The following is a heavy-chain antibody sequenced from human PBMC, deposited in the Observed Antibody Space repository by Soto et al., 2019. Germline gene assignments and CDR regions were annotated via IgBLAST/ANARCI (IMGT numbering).Heavy chain of an antibody. V-gene: IGHV4-39*01. Sequence: SETLSLTCTVSGRSISSSSYYWGWIRQSPGKGLEWIGSIFYSGSTYYNPSLKSRVTISVDTSKNQFSLKLSSVTAADTAVYYCARRRGDFYYDDSGYYPIDYWGQGTLVTVSS. CDR2: IFYSGST. D-gene: IGHD3-22*01. CDR3: ARRRGDFYYDDSGYYPIDY. J-gene: IGHJ4*02. CDR1: GRSISSSSYY.